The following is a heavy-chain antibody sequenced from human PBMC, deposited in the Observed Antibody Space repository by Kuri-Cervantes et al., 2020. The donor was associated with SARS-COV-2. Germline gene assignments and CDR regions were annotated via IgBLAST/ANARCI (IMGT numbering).Heavy chain of an antibody. CDR3: ARGPYYYDSSGYSNAEYFQH. J-gene: IGHJ1*01. CDR2: IYTSGST. Sequence: SETLSLTCTVSGGSISSGSYYWSWIRQPAGKGLEWIGRIYTSGSTNYNPSLKSRVTISVDTSKNQFSLKLSSVTAADTAVYYCARGPYYYDSSGYSNAEYFQHWGQGTLVTVSS. V-gene: IGHV4-61*02. D-gene: IGHD3-22*01. CDR1: GGSISSGSYY.